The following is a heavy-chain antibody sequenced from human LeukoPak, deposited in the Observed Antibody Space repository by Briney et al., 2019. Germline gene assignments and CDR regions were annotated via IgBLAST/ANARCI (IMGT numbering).Heavy chain of an antibody. CDR3: AIQEYSSSLLYY. CDR2: IYYSGST. J-gene: IGHJ4*02. V-gene: IGHV4-39*01. CDR1: GGSISSSSYY. D-gene: IGHD6-6*01. Sequence: SETLSLTCTVSGGSISSSSYYWGWIRQPPGKGLEWIGSIYYSGSTYYNPSLKSRVTISVDTSKNQFSLKLSSVTAADTAVYYCAIQEYSSSLLYYWGQGTLVTVSS.